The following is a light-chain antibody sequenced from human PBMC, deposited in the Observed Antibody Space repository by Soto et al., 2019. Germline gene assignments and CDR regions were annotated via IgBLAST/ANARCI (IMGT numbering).Light chain of an antibody. CDR1: QSLLHSNGYNY. Sequence: DIVMTQSPLSLPVTPGEPASISCRSSQSLLHSNGYNYLDSYLQKPGQSPQLLIYLGSNRASGVPDRFSGSGSGTDFTLKISRVEAEDVGVYYCMQARQTPWTFGQGTKVEIK. CDR3: MQARQTPWT. CDR2: LGS. J-gene: IGKJ1*01. V-gene: IGKV2-28*01.